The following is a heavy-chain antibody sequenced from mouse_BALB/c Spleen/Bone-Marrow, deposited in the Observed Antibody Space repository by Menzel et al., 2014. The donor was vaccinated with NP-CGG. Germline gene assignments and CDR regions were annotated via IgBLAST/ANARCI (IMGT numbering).Heavy chain of an antibody. CDR1: GFTFTDYY. Sequence: EVMLVESGGGLVQPGGSLRLSCAASGFTFTDYYISWVRQPPGKALEWLGFIRNKVKGYTTDYSASVKGRFTISRDNSQSISYLQMSTLRAEDSATYYCARDENVGIYWYFDVWGAGTTVTVSS. CDR3: ARDENVGIYWYFDV. V-gene: IGHV7-3*02. CDR2: IRNKVKGYTT. J-gene: IGHJ1*01.